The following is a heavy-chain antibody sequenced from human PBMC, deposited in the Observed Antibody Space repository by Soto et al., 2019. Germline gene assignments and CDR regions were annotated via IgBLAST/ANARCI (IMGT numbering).Heavy chain of an antibody. Sequence: SETLSLTCTVSDGSISSYYWSWIRQPPGKGLEWIGYIYYSGSTNYNPSLKSRVTISVDTSKNQFSLKLSSVTAADTAVYYCASITMVRGRNTFDYWGQGTLVTVSS. J-gene: IGHJ4*02. CDR2: IYYSGST. D-gene: IGHD3-10*01. CDR1: DGSISSYY. CDR3: ASITMVRGRNTFDY. V-gene: IGHV4-59*01.